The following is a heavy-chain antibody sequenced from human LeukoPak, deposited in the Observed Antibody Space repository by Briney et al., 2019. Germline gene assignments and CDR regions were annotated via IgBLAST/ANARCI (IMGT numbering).Heavy chain of an antibody. J-gene: IGHJ4*02. CDR2: ISGSGGST. CDR3: AKDLGLRWLQLTYFDY. D-gene: IGHD5-24*01. Sequence: GGSLRLSCAASGFTFSSYAMSWVRQAPGKGREGVSAISGSGGSTYYADSVKGRFTISRDNSKNTLYLQMNSLRAEDTAVYYCAKDLGLRWLQLTYFDYWGQGTLVTVSS. CDR1: GFTFSSYA. V-gene: IGHV3-23*01.